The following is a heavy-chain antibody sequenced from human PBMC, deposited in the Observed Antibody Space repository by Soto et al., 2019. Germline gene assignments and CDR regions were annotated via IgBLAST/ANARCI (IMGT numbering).Heavy chain of an antibody. CDR2: ISSSSSTI. CDR1: GFTFSSYR. CDR3: AREAEFLNWVDP. D-gene: IGHD3-10*01. J-gene: IGHJ5*02. Sequence: EVQLVESGGGLVQPGGSLRLSCAASGFTFSSYRMHWVRQAPGKGLEWVSSISSSSSTIYYADAVKGRFPISRDNAKNSLYLQMNSLRAEDTAVYYCAREAEFLNWVDPWGQGTLVTVSA. V-gene: IGHV3-48*01.